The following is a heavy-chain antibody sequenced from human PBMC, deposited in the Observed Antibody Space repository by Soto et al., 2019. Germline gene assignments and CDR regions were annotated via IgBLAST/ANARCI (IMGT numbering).Heavy chain of an antibody. Sequence: QVQLVQSGAEVKKPGSSVKVSCKASGGTFSSYAISWVRQAPGQGLEWMGGIIPIFGTANYAQKFQGRVTITADESTSTAYMERSSLRSEDTAVYYCARDCSGGSCYPDSQPPYYYGMDVWGQGTTVTVSS. J-gene: IGHJ6*02. D-gene: IGHD2-15*01. CDR3: ARDCSGGSCYPDSQPPYYYGMDV. V-gene: IGHV1-69*12. CDR2: IIPIFGTA. CDR1: GGTFSSYA.